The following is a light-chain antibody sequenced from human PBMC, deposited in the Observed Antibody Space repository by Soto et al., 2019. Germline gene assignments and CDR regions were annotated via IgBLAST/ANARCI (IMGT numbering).Light chain of an antibody. Sequence: EIVLTQSPGSLSLSPGERATLSCRATQSVSDRHLAWYQQKPGQAPRLLICGASSRATGIPDRFSGSGSGTDFTLTISRLEPEDFAVYYCQQYDSSETFGQGTKVEIK. V-gene: IGKV3-20*01. CDR3: QQYDSSET. CDR2: GAS. J-gene: IGKJ1*01. CDR1: QSVSDRH.